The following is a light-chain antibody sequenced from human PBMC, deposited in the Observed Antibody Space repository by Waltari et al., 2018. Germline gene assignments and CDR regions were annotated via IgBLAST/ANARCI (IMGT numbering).Light chain of an antibody. Sequence: DIQMTQSPSSLSASVGDRVTITCRASQSIRSYLNWYQQKPGKAPKLLIDAASSLQSGVPSRFSGSGSGTDFTLTISSQQPEDFATYYCQQSYSTPRYTFGQGTKLEIK. J-gene: IGKJ2*01. CDR1: QSIRSY. CDR2: AAS. CDR3: QQSYSTPRYT. V-gene: IGKV1-39*01.